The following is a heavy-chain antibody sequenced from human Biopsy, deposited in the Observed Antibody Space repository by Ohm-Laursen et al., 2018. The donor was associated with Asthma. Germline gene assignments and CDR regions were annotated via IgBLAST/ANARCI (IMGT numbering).Heavy chain of an antibody. CDR2: ISFDGSNK. Sequence: SLRLSCSAPGFRFPIYGMHWVRQAPGKGLDWVAVISFDGSNKNYTDSVKGRFTISRDNSRNTLHLQMNSLRAEDTAVYYCARDRYNDFWGGYYPTAFDHWGQGTPVAVSS. CDR3: ARDRYNDFWGGYYPTAFDH. D-gene: IGHD3-3*01. V-gene: IGHV3-30*03. J-gene: IGHJ4*02. CDR1: GFRFPIYG.